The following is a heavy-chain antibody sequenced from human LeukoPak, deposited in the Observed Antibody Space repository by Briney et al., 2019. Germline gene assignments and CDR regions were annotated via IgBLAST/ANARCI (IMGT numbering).Heavy chain of an antibody. CDR1: GFSFSSYN. V-gene: IGHV3-48*02. D-gene: IGHD6-19*01. J-gene: IGHJ4*02. Sequence: GGSLRLSCAASGFSFSSYNMNWVRQTPGKGLEWVSYISSSSITKYYADSLKGRFTISRDNAKNSLYLQMDSLRDEDTAVYFCARRYSSGWYYFDYWGQGTLVTVSS. CDR2: ISSSSITK. CDR3: ARRYSSGWYYFDY.